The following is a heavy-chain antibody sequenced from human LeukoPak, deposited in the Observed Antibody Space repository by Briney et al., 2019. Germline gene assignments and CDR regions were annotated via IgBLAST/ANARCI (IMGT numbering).Heavy chain of an antibody. CDR2: ISSSGSTI. D-gene: IGHD3-22*01. J-gene: IGHJ6*02. Sequence: GGSLRLSCAASGFTFSSYEMNWVRQAPGRGLEWVSYISSSGSTIYYADFVKGRFTISRDNAKNSLSLQMNSLRAEDTAVYYCARGPREYDSSGFPSRMDVWGQGTTVTVSS. CDR3: ARGPREYDSSGFPSRMDV. CDR1: GFTFSSYE. V-gene: IGHV3-48*03.